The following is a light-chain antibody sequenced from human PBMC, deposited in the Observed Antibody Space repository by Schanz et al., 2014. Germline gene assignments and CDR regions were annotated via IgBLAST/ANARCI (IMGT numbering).Light chain of an antibody. CDR2: DVS. CDR3: QQRSIWPIT. Sequence: EIVLTQSPATLSLSPGERATLSCRASQSVASHLAWYQQKPGQAPRLLIYDVSNRATGIPARFSGRGSGTDFTLTISSLEPEDFAVYYCQQRSIWPITFGGGTKVEIK. J-gene: IGKJ4*01. V-gene: IGKV3-11*01. CDR1: QSVASH.